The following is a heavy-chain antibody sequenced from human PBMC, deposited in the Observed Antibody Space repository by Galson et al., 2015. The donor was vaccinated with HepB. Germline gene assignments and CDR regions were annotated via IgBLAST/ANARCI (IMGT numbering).Heavy chain of an antibody. Sequence: SVKVSCKVSGYTLTELSMHWVRQAPGKGLEWMGGFDPEDGETIYAQKFQGRVTMTEDTSTDTAYMELSSLRSEDTAVYYCATHITLGCCSGGSCEGDYWGQGTLVTVSS. J-gene: IGHJ4*02. D-gene: IGHD2-15*01. CDR2: FDPEDGET. CDR3: ATHITLGCCSGGSCEGDY. V-gene: IGHV1-24*01. CDR1: GYTLTELS.